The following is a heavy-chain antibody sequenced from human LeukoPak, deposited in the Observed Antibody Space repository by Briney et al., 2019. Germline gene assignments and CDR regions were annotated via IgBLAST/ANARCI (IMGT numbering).Heavy chain of an antibody. CDR2: INHSGSS. V-gene: IGHV4-34*01. D-gene: IGHD3-10*01. CDR3: AGATPITMVRGVVEES. Sequence: SETLSLTCAVYGGSFSGYYWSWIRQPPGKGLEWIGEINHSGSSNYNTSLKSRVTISVDTSKHQFSLKLTSVTAAYTAVYYCAGATPITMVRGVVEESWGQGTLVTVSS. J-gene: IGHJ5*02. CDR1: GGSFSGYY.